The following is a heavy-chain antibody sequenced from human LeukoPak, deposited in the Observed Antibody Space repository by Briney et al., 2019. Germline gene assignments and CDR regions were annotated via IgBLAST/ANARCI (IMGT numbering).Heavy chain of an antibody. CDR3: AGVKKVNYDSSGPNGY. V-gene: IGHV1-69*05. CDR2: IIPIFGTA. CDR1: GGTFSSYA. D-gene: IGHD3-22*01. J-gene: IGHJ4*02. Sequence: ASVKVSCKASGGTFSSYAISWVRQAPGQGLEWMGRIIPIFGTANYAQKFQGRVTITTDESTSTAYMELSSLRSEDTAVYYCAGVKKVNYDSSGPNGYWGQGTLVTVSS.